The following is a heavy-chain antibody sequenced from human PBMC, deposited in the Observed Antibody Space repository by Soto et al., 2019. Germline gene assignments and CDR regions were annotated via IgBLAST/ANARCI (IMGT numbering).Heavy chain of an antibody. D-gene: IGHD2-8*02. J-gene: IGHJ4*02. Sequence: SETLSLTCTVSGDSISSGSYYWDWIRQPPGKGLEWIGNIFYSGSTLYNPSLKGRVSISVDTSKNQFSLKLTSVTAADTAVYYCARDKITGLFDYWGQGTLVTVSS. CDR2: IFYSGST. CDR3: ARDKITGLFDY. CDR1: GDSISSGSYY. V-gene: IGHV4-39*07.